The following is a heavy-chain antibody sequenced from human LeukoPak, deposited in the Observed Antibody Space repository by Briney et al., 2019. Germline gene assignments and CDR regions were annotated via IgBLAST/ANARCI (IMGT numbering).Heavy chain of an antibody. D-gene: IGHD3-22*01. J-gene: IGHJ3*02. CDR1: GFTFSNYS. CDR3: ARDPGIVVVIDDAFDI. Sequence: GGSLRLSCAASGFTFSNYSMNWVRQAPGKGLEWVSSISSSNSYIFYADSVMGRFTISRDNAKNSLYLQMNSLRAEDTAVYYCARDPGIVVVIDDAFDIWGQGTMVTVSS. CDR2: ISSSNSYI. V-gene: IGHV3-21*01.